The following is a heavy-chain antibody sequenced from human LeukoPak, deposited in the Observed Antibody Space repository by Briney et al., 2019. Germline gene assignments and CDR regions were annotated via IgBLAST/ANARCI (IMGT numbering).Heavy chain of an antibody. V-gene: IGHV4-39*07. J-gene: IGHJ4*02. CDR2: RYHSGST. D-gene: IGHD3-10*01. CDR3: ARDRELGY. Sequence: PSETLSLTCTVSGGSISSNFYYWAWIRQPPGKGLEWIGSRYHSGSTYYNPSLKSRVTISIDTSKNQFSLRLSSVTAADTAVYYCARDRELGYWGQGALVTVSS. CDR1: GGSISSNFYY.